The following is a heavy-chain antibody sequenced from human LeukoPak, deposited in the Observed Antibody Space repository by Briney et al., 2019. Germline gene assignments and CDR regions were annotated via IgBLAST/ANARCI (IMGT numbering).Heavy chain of an antibody. CDR2: IYSGGST. V-gene: IGHV3-66*01. J-gene: IGHJ6*02. CDR3: ARDRVVAAAVHGMDV. CDR1: GFTVSSNY. D-gene: IGHD6-13*01. Sequence: GGSLRLSCAASGFTVSSNYMSWVRQAPGKGLEWVSVIYSGGSTYYADSVKGRFTISRDNSKNTLYLQMNSLRAEDTAVYYCARDRVVAAAVHGMDVWGQGTTVTVSS.